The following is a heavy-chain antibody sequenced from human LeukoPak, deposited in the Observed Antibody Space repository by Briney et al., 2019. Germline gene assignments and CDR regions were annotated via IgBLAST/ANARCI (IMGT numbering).Heavy chain of an antibody. Sequence: ASVTVSYKASGYSFITYGISWVRQAPGQGREWIGWISAYNGRTDYAQNLQGRVTITTDTSTSTAYMEMRSLRSDDTAVYYCPRPYDSSGYYNYYFDNWGQGTLVTVSS. V-gene: IGHV1-18*01. D-gene: IGHD3-22*01. CDR2: ISAYNGRT. J-gene: IGHJ4*02. CDR3: PRPYDSSGYYNYYFDN. CDR1: GYSFITYG.